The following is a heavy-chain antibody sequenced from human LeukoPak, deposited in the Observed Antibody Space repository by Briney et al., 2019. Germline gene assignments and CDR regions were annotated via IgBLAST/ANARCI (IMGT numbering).Heavy chain of an antibody. CDR1: GYTFTNCY. V-gene: IGHV1-46*01. J-gene: IGHJ2*01. D-gene: IGHD3-22*01. CDR2: INPYGGST. CDR3: ARDPRLSSGYSTGILWYFDL. Sequence: GASVKVSCKASGYTFTNCYMHWVRQAPGQGLEWMAIINPYGGSTSYAQKFQGRVTMTRDTSTSTVYMELSSLKSEDTAVYYCARDPRLSSGYSTGILWYFDLWGRGTLVTVSS.